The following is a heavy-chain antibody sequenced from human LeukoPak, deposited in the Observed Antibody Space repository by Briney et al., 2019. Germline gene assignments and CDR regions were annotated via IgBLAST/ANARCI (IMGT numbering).Heavy chain of an antibody. V-gene: IGHV5-51*01. D-gene: IGHD5-12*01. CDR3: ARRGYSGYDWIDY. CDR1: GYSFTTYW. CDR2: IYPVDSDT. Sequence: GESLKISCKGSGYSFTTYWISWVRQMPAKGLEWMGIIYPVDSDTRYSPSFEGQVTISADKSISTAYLQWSSLKASDTAMYYCARRGYSGYDWIDYWGQGTLVTVSS. J-gene: IGHJ4*02.